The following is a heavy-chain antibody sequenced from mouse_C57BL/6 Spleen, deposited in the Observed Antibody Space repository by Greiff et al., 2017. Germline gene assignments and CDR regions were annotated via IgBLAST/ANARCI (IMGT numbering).Heavy chain of an antibody. CDR1: GYTFTSYG. D-gene: IGHD4-1*01. CDR2: IYPRSGNT. CDR3: ARSWDDYFDY. Sequence: VQLQQSGAELARPGASVKLSCKASGYTFTSYGISWVKQRTGQGLEWIGEIYPRSGNTYYNEKFKGKATLTADKSSSPAYMELRSLTSEGSAVYFCARSWDDYFDYWGQGTTLTVSS. V-gene: IGHV1-81*01. J-gene: IGHJ2*01.